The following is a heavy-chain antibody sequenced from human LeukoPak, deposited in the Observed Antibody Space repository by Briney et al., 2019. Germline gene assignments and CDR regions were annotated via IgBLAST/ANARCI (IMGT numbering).Heavy chain of an antibody. V-gene: IGHV3-30-3*01. Sequence: PGGSLRLSCAASGFTFSSYAMHWVRQAPGKGLEWVAVISYDGSNKYYADSVKGRFTISRDNSKNTLYLQMNSLRAEDTAVYYCAREGWAFDIWGQGTMVTVSS. J-gene: IGHJ3*02. CDR2: ISYDGSNK. CDR3: AREGWAFDI. CDR1: GFTFSSYA.